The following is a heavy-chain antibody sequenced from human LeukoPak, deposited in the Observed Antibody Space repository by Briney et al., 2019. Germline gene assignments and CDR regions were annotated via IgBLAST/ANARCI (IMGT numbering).Heavy chain of an antibody. CDR3: AKDPRWGSSGYQPYYFDY. J-gene: IGHJ4*02. CDR2: ISYDGSNK. Sequence: PGRSLRLSCAASGFTFSSYGMHWVRQAPGKGLEWVAVISYDGSNKYYADSVKGRFTISRGNSKNTLYLQMNSLRAEDTAVYYCAKDPRWGSSGYQPYYFDYWGQGTLVTVSS. D-gene: IGHD5-12*01. CDR1: GFTFSSYG. V-gene: IGHV3-30*18.